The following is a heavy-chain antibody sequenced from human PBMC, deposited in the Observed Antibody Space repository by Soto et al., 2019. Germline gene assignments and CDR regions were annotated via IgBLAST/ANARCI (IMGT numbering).Heavy chain of an antibody. J-gene: IGHJ4*02. CDR3: AKDQRTVTTWRDY. D-gene: IGHD4-17*01. Sequence: GGSLRLSCAASGFTFSSYAMSWVRQAPGKGLEWVSAISGSGDSTYYADSVKGRFTITRDNSKTTLYLQMNSLRAEDTAVYYCAKDQRTVTTWRDYWGQGTLVTVSS. CDR1: GFTFSSYA. V-gene: IGHV3-23*01. CDR2: ISGSGDST.